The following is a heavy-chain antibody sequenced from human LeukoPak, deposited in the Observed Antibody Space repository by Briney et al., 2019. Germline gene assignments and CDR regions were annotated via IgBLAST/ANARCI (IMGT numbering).Heavy chain of an antibody. CDR1: GGSISSSSYS. CDR3: ARVLPLVVAARPNWFDP. Sequence: PSETLSLTCTVSGGSISSSSYSWGWIRQPPGKGLEWIGSIYYSGSTYYNPSLKSRVTISVDTSKNQFSLKLSSVTAADTAVYYCARVLPLVVAARPNWFDPWGQGTLVTVSS. V-gene: IGHV4-39*01. CDR2: IYYSGST. J-gene: IGHJ5*02. D-gene: IGHD2-15*01.